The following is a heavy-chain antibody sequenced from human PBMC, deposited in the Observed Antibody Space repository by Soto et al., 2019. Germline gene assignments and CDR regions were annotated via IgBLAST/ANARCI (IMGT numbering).Heavy chain of an antibody. J-gene: IGHJ4*02. D-gene: IGHD5-18*01. V-gene: IGHV1-69*13. CDR3: ARVLTDFRGYSYGTFDY. Sequence: GASVKVSCKASGGTFSSYAISWVRQAPGQGLEWMGGIIPIFGTANYAQKFQGRVTITADESTSTAYMELSSLRSEDTAVYYCARVLTDFRGYSYGTFDYWGQGTLVTVSS. CDR1: GGTFSSYA. CDR2: IIPIFGTA.